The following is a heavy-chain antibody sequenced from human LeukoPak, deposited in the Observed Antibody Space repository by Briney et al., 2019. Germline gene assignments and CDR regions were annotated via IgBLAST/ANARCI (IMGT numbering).Heavy chain of an antibody. J-gene: IGHJ5*02. CDR2: INHSGST. CDR1: GGSFSGYY. V-gene: IGHV4-34*01. CDR3: ARARVRRWFDP. D-gene: IGHD1-1*01. Sequence: KASETLSLTCAVYGGSFSGYYWSWIRQPPGKGLEWIGEINHSGSTNYNPSLKSLVTISVDTSKNQFSLKLSSVTAADTAVHYCARARVRRWFDPWGQGTLVTVSS.